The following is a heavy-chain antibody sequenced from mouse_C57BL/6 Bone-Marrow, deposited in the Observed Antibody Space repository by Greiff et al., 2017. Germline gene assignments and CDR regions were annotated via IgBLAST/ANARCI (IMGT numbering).Heavy chain of an antibody. V-gene: IGHV1-69*01. CDR2: IDPSDSYT. CDR3: ARGGLGYFDV. J-gene: IGHJ1*03. CDR1: GYTFTSYW. D-gene: IGHD3-3*01. Sequence: QVQLKQPGAELVMPGASVKLSCKASGYTFTSYWMHWVKQRPGQGLEWIGEIDPSDSYTNYNPKFKGKSTLTVDKSSSAAYMQLSSLTSEDSAVYYCARGGLGYFDVWGTGTTVTVSS.